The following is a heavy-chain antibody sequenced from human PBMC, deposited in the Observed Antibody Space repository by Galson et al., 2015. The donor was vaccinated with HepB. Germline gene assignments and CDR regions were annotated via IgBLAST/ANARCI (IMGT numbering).Heavy chain of an antibody. Sequence: ETLSLTCTVSGGSISSSSYYWGWIRQPPGKGLEWIGSIFYSGSTYYNPSLKSRVTISVDTSKNQFSLKLSSVTAADTAVYYCARPVSSRRNDAFDIWGQGTMVTVS. CDR1: GGSISSSSYY. D-gene: IGHD6-13*01. CDR2: IFYSGST. J-gene: IGHJ3*02. CDR3: ARPVSSRRNDAFDI. V-gene: IGHV4-39*01.